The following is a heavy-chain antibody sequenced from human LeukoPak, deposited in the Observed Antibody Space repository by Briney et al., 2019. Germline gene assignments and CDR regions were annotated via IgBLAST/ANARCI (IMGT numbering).Heavy chain of an antibody. Sequence: PGGSLRLSCAASGITVSTNYMNWVRQAPGKGLEWVSVIYSGGRTYHADSLKGRFTISRDNAKNTVYLQMGSLRAEDTAVYYCATEDSGRDYFDYWGQGTLVTVSS. D-gene: IGHD5-12*01. CDR2: IYSGGRT. CDR1: GITVSTNY. CDR3: ATEDSGRDYFDY. V-gene: IGHV3-53*01. J-gene: IGHJ4*02.